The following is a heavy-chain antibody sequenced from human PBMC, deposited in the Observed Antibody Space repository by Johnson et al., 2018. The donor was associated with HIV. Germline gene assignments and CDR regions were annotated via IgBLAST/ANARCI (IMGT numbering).Heavy chain of an antibody. J-gene: IGHJ3*02. CDR2: IYSGGST. Sequence: VQLVESGGGLVKPGGSLRLSCAASGFTVSSNYMSWVRQAPGKGLELVSVIYSGGSTYYADSVKGRFTISRDNSKNTLYLQMNSLRVEDTAVYYCAREEWERVVGDAFDIWGQGTMVTVSS. D-gene: IGHD1-26*01. V-gene: IGHV3-53*01. CDR3: AREEWERVVGDAFDI. CDR1: GFTVSSNY.